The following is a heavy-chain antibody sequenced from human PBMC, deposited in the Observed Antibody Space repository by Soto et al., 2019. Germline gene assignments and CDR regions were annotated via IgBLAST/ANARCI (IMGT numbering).Heavy chain of an antibody. CDR2: TSYDGNNK. D-gene: IGHD6-13*01. CDR1: GFTFSNFA. Sequence: QVRLVESWGGVVQPGGSLRLSCAASGFTFSNFAMHWVRQAPGKGLEWVAVTSYDGNNKDYADSVKGRFTISRDNSKNTLFLQVNSLRPEDTAVYYCARERAIAATGIVYYWGQGTLVTVSS. CDR3: ARERAIAATGIVYY. V-gene: IGHV3-30-3*01. J-gene: IGHJ4*02.